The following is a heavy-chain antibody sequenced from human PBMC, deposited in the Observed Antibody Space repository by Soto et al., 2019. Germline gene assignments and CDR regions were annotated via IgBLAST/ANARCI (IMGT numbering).Heavy chain of an antibody. J-gene: IGHJ5*02. CDR1: GGTFSSYT. V-gene: IGHV1-69*02. CDR3: SHGRWEESRGDFRGWFDP. D-gene: IGHD2-21*02. Sequence: QVQLVQSGAEVKKPGSSVKVSCKASGGTFSSYTISWVRQAPGQGLEWMGRIIPILGIANYAQKFQGRVTITADKSTSTAYMELSSLRSEDTAVYYCSHGRWEESRGDFRGWFDPWGQGTLVTVSS. CDR2: IIPILGIA.